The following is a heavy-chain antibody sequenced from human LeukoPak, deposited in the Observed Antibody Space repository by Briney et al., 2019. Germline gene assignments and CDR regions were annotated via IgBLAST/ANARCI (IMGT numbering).Heavy chain of an antibody. CDR3: ATSPYYYDSSGYYDY. CDR2: INPNSGGT. Sequence: ASVKVSCKASGYTFTGYYMHRVRQAPGQGLEWMGWINPNSGGTNYAQKFQGRVTMTRDTSISTAYMELSRLRSDDTAVYYYATSPYYYDSSGYYDYWGQGTLVTVSS. D-gene: IGHD3-22*01. V-gene: IGHV1-2*02. CDR1: GYTFTGYY. J-gene: IGHJ4*02.